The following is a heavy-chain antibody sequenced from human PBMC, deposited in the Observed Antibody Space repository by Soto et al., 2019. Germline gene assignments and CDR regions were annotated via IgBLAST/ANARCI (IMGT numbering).Heavy chain of an antibody. CDR2: IYYSGST. CDR3: ARGGYYYDSSGYSPFDY. D-gene: IGHD3-22*01. CDR1: GGSISSGDYY. V-gene: IGHV4-30-4*01. J-gene: IGHJ4*02. Sequence: QVQLQESGPGLVKPSQTLSLTCTVSGGSISSGDYYWSWIRQPPGKGLEWIGYIYYSGSTYYNPSLKGRVTISVDTSKNQFSLKLSSVTAADTAVYYCARGGYYYDSSGYSPFDYWGQGTLVTVSS.